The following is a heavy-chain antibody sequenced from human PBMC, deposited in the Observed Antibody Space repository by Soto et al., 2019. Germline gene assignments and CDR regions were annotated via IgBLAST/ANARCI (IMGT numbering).Heavy chain of an antibody. CDR3: ARDKGAYYDILTGYSYYYYYGMDV. CDR1: GFTFSSYG. CDR2: ISYDGSNK. J-gene: IGHJ6*02. Sequence: PGGSLRLSCAASGFTFSSYGMHWVRQAPGKGLEWVAVISYDGSNKYYADSVKGRFTISRDNSKNTLYLQMNSLRAEDTAVYYCARDKGAYYDILTGYSYYYYYGMDVWGQGTTVTVS. V-gene: IGHV3-30*03. D-gene: IGHD3-9*01.